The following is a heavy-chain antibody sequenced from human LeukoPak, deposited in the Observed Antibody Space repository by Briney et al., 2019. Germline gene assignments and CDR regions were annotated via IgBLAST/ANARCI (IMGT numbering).Heavy chain of an antibody. V-gene: IGHV1-46*01. CDR1: GYTFTSYY. D-gene: IGHD1-26*01. Sequence: ASVKVSFKASGYTFTSYYMHWVRQAPGQGLEWMGIINPSGGSTSYAQKFQGRVTMTRDTSTSTVYMELSSLRSEDTAVYYCARDQSGTGEGDWFDPWGQGTLVTVSS. CDR3: ARDQSGTGEGDWFDP. CDR2: INPSGGST. J-gene: IGHJ5*02.